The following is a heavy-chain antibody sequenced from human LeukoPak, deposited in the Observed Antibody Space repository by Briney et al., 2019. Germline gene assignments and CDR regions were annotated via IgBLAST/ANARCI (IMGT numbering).Heavy chain of an antibody. CDR2: ISYDGSNK. D-gene: IGHD5-12*01. CDR3: AREEYSEIFFDY. V-gene: IGHV3-30*04. J-gene: IGHJ4*02. Sequence: PGWSLRLSCAASGFTFSSYAMHWVRQAPGKGLEWVAVISYDGSNKYYADSVKGRFTISRDNSKNTLYLQMNSLRAEDTAVYYCAREEYSEIFFDYWGQGTLVTVSS. CDR1: GFTFSSYA.